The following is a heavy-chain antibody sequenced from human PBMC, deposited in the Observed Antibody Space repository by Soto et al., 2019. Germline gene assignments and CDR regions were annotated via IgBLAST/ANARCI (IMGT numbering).Heavy chain of an antibody. CDR3: ARDFTDSSGPTLGMGV. J-gene: IGHJ6*02. CDR1: GGSISSGGYY. D-gene: IGHD6-19*01. Sequence: SETLSLTCTVSGGSISSGGYYWSWIRQHPGKGLEWIGYIYYSGSTYYNPSLKSRVTISVDTSKNQFSLKLSSVAAADTAVYYCARDFTDSSGPTLGMGVWGQGTTVTVSS. V-gene: IGHV4-31*03. CDR2: IYYSGST.